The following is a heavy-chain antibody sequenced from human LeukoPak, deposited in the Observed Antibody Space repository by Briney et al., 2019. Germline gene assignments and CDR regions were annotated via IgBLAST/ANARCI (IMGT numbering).Heavy chain of an antibody. CDR2: INPNRGNT. CDR1: GYTFTSYG. Sequence: ASVKVSCKASGYTFTSYGINWVRQATAQGLERMGFINPNRGNTGYAQKFQVRVTITRNTSISTAYMDPRRLRSEDTGVYYCARDYSSSSANWLDPWGQGTLVTVSS. J-gene: IGHJ5*02. CDR3: ARDYSSSSANWLDP. D-gene: IGHD6-6*01. V-gene: IGHV1-8*03.